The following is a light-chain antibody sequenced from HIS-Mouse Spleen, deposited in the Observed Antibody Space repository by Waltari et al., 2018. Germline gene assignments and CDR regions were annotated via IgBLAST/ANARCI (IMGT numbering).Light chain of an antibody. CDR2: DVI. CDR1: SSDVGGYNY. V-gene: IGLV2-14*03. CDR3: SSYTSSSTYV. Sequence: QSALTQPASVSGSPGQSITISCTGTSSDVGGYNYVSWYQQHPGQPPQLMIYDVIKRPSGVSRRFSGSTAGNTASLTISGLQAEDEADYYCSSYTSSSTYVFGTGTKVTVL. J-gene: IGLJ1*01.